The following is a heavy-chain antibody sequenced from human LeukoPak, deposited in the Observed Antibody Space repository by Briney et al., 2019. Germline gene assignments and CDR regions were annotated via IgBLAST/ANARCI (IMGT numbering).Heavy chain of an antibody. CDR3: ARPAYSSSWYVPYGMDV. J-gene: IGHJ6*02. CDR1: GYTFSGYY. D-gene: IGHD6-13*01. V-gene: IGHV1-2*02. CDR2: INPNSGGT. Sequence: ASVKVSCKASGYTFSGYYMHWVRQAPGQGLEWMGWINPNSGGTNYAQKFQGRVTMTRDTFISTAYMELSRLRSDDTAVYYCARPAYSSSWYVPYGMDVWGQGTTVTVSS.